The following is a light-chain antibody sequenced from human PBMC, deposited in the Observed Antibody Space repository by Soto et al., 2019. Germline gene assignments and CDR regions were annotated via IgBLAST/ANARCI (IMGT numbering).Light chain of an antibody. V-gene: IGKV3-11*01. CDR3: QQRSNSPLT. CDR1: QSVSSY. CDR2: DAS. J-gene: IGKJ4*01. Sequence: EIVLTQSPATLSLSPGERATLSCRASQSVSSYLAWYQQKPGQAPRLLIYDASNRATGIPARFSGSGSGTDFTLTISSLKPEDFAVDYCQQRSNSPLTFGGGTKVEIK.